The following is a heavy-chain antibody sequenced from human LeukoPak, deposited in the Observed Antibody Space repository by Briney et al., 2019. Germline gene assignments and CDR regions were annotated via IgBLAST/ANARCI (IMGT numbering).Heavy chain of an antibody. J-gene: IGHJ4*02. CDR2: ISGSGGST. Sequence: GGSLRLSCAASGFTFSSYAMSWVRQAPGEGREWVSAISGSGGSTFYGDSVKGRFTISRDNSKNTLYLQMNSLRAEDTAVYYCAKDSSGSDAIDYWGQGTLVTVSS. CDR1: GFTFSSYA. CDR3: AKDSSGSDAIDY. D-gene: IGHD6-19*01. V-gene: IGHV3-23*01.